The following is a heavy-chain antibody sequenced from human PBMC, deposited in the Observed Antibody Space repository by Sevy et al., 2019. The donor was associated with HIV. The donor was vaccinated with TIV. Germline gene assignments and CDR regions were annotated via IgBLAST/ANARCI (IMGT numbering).Heavy chain of an antibody. D-gene: IGHD6-19*01. CDR2: ISRSSSVT. V-gene: IGHV3-21*05. CDR3: ARDATVAGSYFLDY. CDR1: GFTLSDFE. J-gene: IGHJ4*02. Sequence: GGSLRLSCTISGFTLSDFEMNWVRQAPGKGLEWISYISRSSSVTSYADSVKGRFTISRDNAKNSIYLEMSRLGDGDTAIHYCARDATVAGSYFLDYWGRGSLVTVSS.